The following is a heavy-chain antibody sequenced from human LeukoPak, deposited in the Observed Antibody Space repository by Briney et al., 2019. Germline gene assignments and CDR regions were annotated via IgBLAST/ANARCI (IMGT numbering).Heavy chain of an antibody. Sequence: SETLSLTCTVSGGSISSSTYYWGWIRQPPGKGLEWIGSIYYSGSTYYNPSLKSRVTISVDTSKNQFSLKLSSVTAADTAVYYCARGHTAVTRHFDFWGQGTLVTVSS. CDR2: IYYSGST. CDR1: GGSISSSTYY. CDR3: ARGHTAVTRHFDF. J-gene: IGHJ4*02. D-gene: IGHD4-17*01. V-gene: IGHV4-39*01.